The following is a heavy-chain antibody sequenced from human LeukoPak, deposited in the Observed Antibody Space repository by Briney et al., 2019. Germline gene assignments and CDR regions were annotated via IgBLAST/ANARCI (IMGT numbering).Heavy chain of an antibody. CDR3: ARGLRRVTTTPFDY. V-gene: IGHV4-34*01. Sequence: PSETLSLTCAVYGGSFSGYYWSWIRQPPGKGLEWIGEINDSGSTNYNPSLKSRVTISKDTSKNQFSLKLSSVAAADTAVHYCARGLRRVTTTPFDYWGQGTLVTVSS. CDR2: INDSGST. CDR1: GGSFSGYY. D-gene: IGHD4-17*01. J-gene: IGHJ4*02.